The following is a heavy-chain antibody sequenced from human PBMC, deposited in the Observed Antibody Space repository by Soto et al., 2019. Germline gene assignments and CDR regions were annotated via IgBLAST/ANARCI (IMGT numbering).Heavy chain of an antibody. Sequence: QITLKESGPTLVKPTQTLTLTCTFSGFSLTTSGVGVGWIRQPPGKALEWLALIYWDDDKRYSPSLKSRLTISNDTAQNQVVLTMTNMEPADTPTYSCAHRTSTVPRWFAPWGQGTVVTVSS. V-gene: IGHV2-5*02. CDR2: IYWDDDK. CDR1: GFSLTTSGVG. D-gene: IGHD4-17*01. CDR3: AHRTSTVPRWFAP. J-gene: IGHJ5*02.